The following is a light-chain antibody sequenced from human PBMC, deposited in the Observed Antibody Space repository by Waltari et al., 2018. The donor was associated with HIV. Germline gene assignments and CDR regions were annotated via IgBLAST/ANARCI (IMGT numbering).Light chain of an antibody. CDR1: SLRHYY. CDR2: DKN. V-gene: IGLV3-19*01. Sequence: SSELTQDPIVSVTLGQTVTITCQGDSLRHYYASCHQLKPGQAPILVIYDKNTRPSGIPDRFSGSTSGNTASLTITGSQAEDEADYFCASRDNNGKRVLFGGGTKLTVL. J-gene: IGLJ3*02. CDR3: ASRDNNGKRVL.